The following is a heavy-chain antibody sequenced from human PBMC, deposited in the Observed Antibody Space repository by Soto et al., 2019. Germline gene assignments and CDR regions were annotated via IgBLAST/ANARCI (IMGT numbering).Heavy chain of an antibody. J-gene: IGHJ4*02. CDR2: ISYDGSNT. Sequence: HPGGSLRLSCVASGFTFSSYGMHWVRQAPGKGLEWVAIISYDGSNTYYAESVKGRFTISRDNSKNTLYLQMNSLRAEDTSVYYCAKEGGLSGSYYISSSYYFDYWGQGTLVTVSS. CDR1: GFTFSSYG. D-gene: IGHD1-26*01. V-gene: IGHV3-30*18. CDR3: AKEGGLSGSYYISSSYYFDY.